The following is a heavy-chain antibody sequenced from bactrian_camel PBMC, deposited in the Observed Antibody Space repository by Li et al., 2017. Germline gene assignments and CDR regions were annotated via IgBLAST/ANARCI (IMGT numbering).Heavy chain of an antibody. V-gene: IGHV3S31*01. CDR2: IHRGAGLT. Sequence: VQLVESGGGSVQAGGSLRLSCAYSGLQYSRYCLGWFRQAPGTEREGVATIHRGAGLTDYADSVKGRFTISQDNAKNTLFLQMNSLKTEDTAMYYCTQGDRIPTWMWRLATRGQGTQVTVS. CDR3: TQGDRIPTWMWRLAT. CDR1: GLQYSRYC. D-gene: IGHD1*01. J-gene: IGHJ4*01.